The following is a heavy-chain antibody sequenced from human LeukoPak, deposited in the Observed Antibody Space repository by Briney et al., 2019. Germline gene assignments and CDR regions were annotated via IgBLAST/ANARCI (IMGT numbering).Heavy chain of an antibody. CDR3: ARDWTYYYDSSGYYRAFEI. Sequence: GGSLRLSCAASGFTFSDYYMSWIRQAPGRGLEWVSYVSSSSSYTNYADSVRGRFTISRDNAKDSLYLQMNSLRAEDTAVYYCARDWTYYYDSSGYYRAFEIWGQGTMVTVSS. J-gene: IGHJ3*02. CDR1: GFTFSDYY. V-gene: IGHV3-11*06. CDR2: VSSSSSYT. D-gene: IGHD3-22*01.